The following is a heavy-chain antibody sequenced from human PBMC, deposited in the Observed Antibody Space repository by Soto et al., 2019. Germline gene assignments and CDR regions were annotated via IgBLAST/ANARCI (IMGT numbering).Heavy chain of an antibody. CDR1: GFTFTSYA. J-gene: IGHJ6*03. CDR3: ARGGITMVRGGYYYYYYMDV. D-gene: IGHD3-10*01. CDR2: INGGNGNT. Sequence: ASVKVSCKASGFTFTSYAMHWLRQAPGQRLEWMGWINGGNGNTKYSQKFQGRVTITRDTSTSTAYMELSSLRSDDTAVYYCARGGITMVRGGYYYYYYMDVWGKGTTVTVSS. V-gene: IGHV1-3*01.